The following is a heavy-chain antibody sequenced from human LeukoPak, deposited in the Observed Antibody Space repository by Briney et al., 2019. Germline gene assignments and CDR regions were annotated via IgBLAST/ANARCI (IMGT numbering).Heavy chain of an antibody. Sequence: NWIRQHPGKGLEWIGYIYYSGSTYYNPSLKSRVTISVDTSKNQFSLKLSSVTAADTAVYYCARASRGYCSSTSCSENFDYWGQGTLVTVSS. J-gene: IGHJ4*02. CDR2: IYYSGST. D-gene: IGHD2-2*01. V-gene: IGHV4-31*02. CDR3: ARASRGYCSSTSCSENFDY.